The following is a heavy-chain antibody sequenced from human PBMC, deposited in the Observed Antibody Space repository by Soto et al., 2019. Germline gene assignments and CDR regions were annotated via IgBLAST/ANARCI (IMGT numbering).Heavy chain of an antibody. D-gene: IGHD3-10*01. Sequence: PGGSLRLSCTASGFTFGDYAMSWFRQAPGKGLEWVGFIRSKAYGGTTEYAASVKGRFTISRDDSKSIAYLQMNSLKTEDTAVYYCTRDSPAGLLLFGELLRSYYYYGMDVWGQVTTVTVSS. CDR1: GFTFGDYA. J-gene: IGHJ6*02. CDR3: TRDSPAGLLLFGELLRSYYYYGMDV. V-gene: IGHV3-49*03. CDR2: IRSKAYGGTT.